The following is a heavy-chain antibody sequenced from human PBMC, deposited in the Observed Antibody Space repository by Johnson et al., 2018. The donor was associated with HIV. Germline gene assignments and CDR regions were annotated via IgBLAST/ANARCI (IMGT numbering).Heavy chain of an antibody. V-gene: IGHV3-23*04. CDR2: ISGSGGSP. CDR3: ARGRAVAGTRAFDI. D-gene: IGHD6-19*01. CDR1: GFTFSSYA. J-gene: IGHJ3*02. Sequence: VLLVASGGGLVQPGGSLRLSCAASGFTFSSYAMSWVRQAPGKGLEWVSAISGSGGSPYSADSVKGRFTISRDNAKNSMYLQMNSLRPEDTAVYYCARGRAVAGTRAFDIWGQGTMVTVSS.